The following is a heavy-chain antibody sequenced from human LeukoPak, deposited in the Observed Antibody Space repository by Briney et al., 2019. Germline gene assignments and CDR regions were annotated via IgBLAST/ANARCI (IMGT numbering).Heavy chain of an antibody. D-gene: IGHD6-19*01. CDR3: ARAGAYSSGWYEAFSWFDP. CDR1: GYTLTELS. CDR2: FDPEDGET. Sequence: ASVKVSCKVSGYTLTELSMHWVRQAPGKGLEWMGGFDPEDGETIYAQKFQGRVTMTEDTSTDTAYMELSSLRSEDTAVYYCARAGAYSSGWYEAFSWFDPWGQGTLVTVSS. J-gene: IGHJ5*02. V-gene: IGHV1-24*01.